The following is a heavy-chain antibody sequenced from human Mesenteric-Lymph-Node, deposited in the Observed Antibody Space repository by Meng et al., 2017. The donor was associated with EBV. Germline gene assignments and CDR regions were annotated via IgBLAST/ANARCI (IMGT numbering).Heavy chain of an antibody. CDR1: GFTFSSYD. Sequence: DVQLVASGGGLVQPGGSLSLSCAASGFTFSSYDMHWVRQVTGKGLEWVSAICAAGDTYYPDSMKGRFTISRENAKNSFYLQMNSLRTGDTAIYYCARGGVSNLDYWGQGTLVTVSS. CDR2: ICAAGDT. D-gene: IGHD3-3*02. J-gene: IGHJ4*02. V-gene: IGHV3-13*01. CDR3: ARGGVSNLDY.